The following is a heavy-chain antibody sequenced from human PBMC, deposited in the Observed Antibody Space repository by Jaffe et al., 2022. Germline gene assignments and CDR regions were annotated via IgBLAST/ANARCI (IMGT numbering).Heavy chain of an antibody. D-gene: IGHD3-10*01. CDR3: ARERITMVRGVIYWFDP. CDR1: GGSISSGSYY. CDR2: IYTSGST. J-gene: IGHJ5*02. Sequence: QVQLQESGPGLVKPSQTLSLTCTVSGGSISSGSYYWSWIRQPAGKGLEWIGRIYTSGSTNYNPSLKSRVTISVDTSKNQFSLKLSSVTAADTAVYYCARERITMVRGVIYWFDPWGQGTLVTVSS. V-gene: IGHV4-61*02.